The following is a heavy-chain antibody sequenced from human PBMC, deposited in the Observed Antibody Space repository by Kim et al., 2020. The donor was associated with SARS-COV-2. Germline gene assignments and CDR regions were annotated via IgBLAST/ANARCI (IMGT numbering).Heavy chain of an antibody. D-gene: IGHD3-22*01. CDR3: ARGRRYYDSSGYQGGSNWFDP. J-gene: IGHJ5*02. V-gene: IGHV4-38-2*02. CDR2: IYHSGST. CDR1: GYSISSGYY. Sequence: SETLSLTCTVSGYSISSGYYWGWIRQPPGKGLEWIGSIYHSGSTYYNPSLKSRVTISVDTSKNQFSLKLSSVTAADTAVYYCARGRRYYDSSGYQGGSNWFDPWGQGTLVTVSS.